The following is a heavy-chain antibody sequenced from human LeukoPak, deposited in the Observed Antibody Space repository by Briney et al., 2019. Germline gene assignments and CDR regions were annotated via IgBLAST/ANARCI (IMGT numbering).Heavy chain of an antibody. CDR2: ISGSGGST. Sequence: ETLSLTCTVSGGSMSSYYWSWVRQAPGKGLEWVSAISGSGGSTYYADSVKGRFTISRDNSKNTLYLQMNSLRAEDTAVYSCARGADGVSSNSRGWFDPWGQGTLVTVSS. V-gene: IGHV3-23*01. J-gene: IGHJ5*02. D-gene: IGHD2-15*01. CDR1: GGSMSSYY. CDR3: ARGADGVSSNSRGWFDP.